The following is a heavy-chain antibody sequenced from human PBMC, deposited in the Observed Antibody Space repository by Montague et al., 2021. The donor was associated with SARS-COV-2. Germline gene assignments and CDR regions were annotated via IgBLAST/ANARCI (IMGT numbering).Heavy chain of an antibody. CDR2: ISDSGST. J-gene: IGHJ5*02. CDR1: GGSISSFY. CDR3: ARHGVLWFGVAENWFDP. D-gene: IGHD3-10*01. Sequence: SETLSLTCTVSGGSISSFYWSWFRQPPGKGLEWIGYISDSGSTNYNPSLTSRVTMSVDTSKNQFSLKVNSVTAADAAVYYCARHGVLWFGVAENWFDPWGRGTLVTVSS. V-gene: IGHV4-59*08.